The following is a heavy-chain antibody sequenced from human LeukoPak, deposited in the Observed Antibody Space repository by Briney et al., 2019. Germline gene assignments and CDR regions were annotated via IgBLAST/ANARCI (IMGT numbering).Heavy chain of an antibody. CDR1: GGSISSYY. D-gene: IGHD5-24*01. CDR2: IYYSGST. J-gene: IGHJ4*02. V-gene: IGHV4-59*01. Sequence: PSETLSLTCTVSGGSISSYYWSWIRQPPRKGLEWIGYIYYSGSTHYNPSLKSRVTISVDTSKNQFSLKLSSVTAADTAVYYCAGVEMATITVFDYWGQGTLVTVSS. CDR3: AGVEMATITVFDY.